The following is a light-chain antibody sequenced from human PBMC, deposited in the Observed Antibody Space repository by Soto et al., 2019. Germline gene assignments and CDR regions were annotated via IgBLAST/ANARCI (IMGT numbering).Light chain of an antibody. CDR3: SSYTSSTPLV. CDR2: DVS. CDR1: SSDVGGYNY. V-gene: IGLV2-14*01. J-gene: IGLJ1*01. Sequence: QSALTQPASVSGSPGQSITISCTGTSSDVGGYNYVSWHQQHPGKAPKLMIYDVSNRLSGGSNRFSGSKSGNTTSLTISGLQSQDEADYYCSSYTSSTPLVFGTGTKLTVL.